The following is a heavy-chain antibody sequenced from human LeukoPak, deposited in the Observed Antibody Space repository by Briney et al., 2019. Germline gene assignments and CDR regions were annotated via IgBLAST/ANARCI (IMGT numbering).Heavy chain of an antibody. V-gene: IGHV3-23*01. CDR1: GFTFSSYA. CDR2: ISDSGDST. Sequence: PGGSLRLSCAASGFTFSSYAMTWVRQAPGKGLEWVSAISDSGDSTYYADSVKGRFTISRYNSKNTLYLQMNSLRAEDTAVYYCAKDSYGSGSYSPDYWGQGTLVTVSS. CDR3: AKDSYGSGSYSPDY. J-gene: IGHJ4*02. D-gene: IGHD3-10*01.